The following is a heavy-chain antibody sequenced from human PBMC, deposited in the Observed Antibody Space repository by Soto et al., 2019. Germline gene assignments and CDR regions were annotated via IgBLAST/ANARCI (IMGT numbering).Heavy chain of an antibody. CDR1: VGSISSSSYY. CDR3: ARGAYDSSGYYLYY. Sequence: PSETLSLTCTVSVGSISSSSYYWGWIRQPPGKGLEWIGSIYYSGSTYYNPSLKSRVTISVDTSKNQFSLKLSSVTAADTAVYYCARGAYDSSGYYLYYWGQGTLVTVSS. V-gene: IGHV4-39*01. D-gene: IGHD3-22*01. J-gene: IGHJ4*02. CDR2: IYYSGST.